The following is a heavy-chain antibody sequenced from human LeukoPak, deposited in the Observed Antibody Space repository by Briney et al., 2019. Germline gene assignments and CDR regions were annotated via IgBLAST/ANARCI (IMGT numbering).Heavy chain of an antibody. V-gene: IGHV3-48*04. Sequence: GGSLRLSCAASGFTFSSYSMNWVRQAPGKGLEWVSYISSSSSTIYYADSVKGRFTVSRDNAKNSLYLQINSLRGEDTAVYYCARTQRTNWFFDLCGRGTLVTVSS. J-gene: IGHJ2*01. CDR3: ARTQRTNWFFDL. CDR1: GFTFSSYS. CDR2: ISSSSSTI.